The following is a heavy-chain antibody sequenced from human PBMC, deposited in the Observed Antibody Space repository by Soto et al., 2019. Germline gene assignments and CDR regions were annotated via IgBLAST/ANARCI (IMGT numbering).Heavy chain of an antibody. CDR2: IKSKTDGGTT. D-gene: IGHD3-3*01. Sequence: TGGSLRLSCAASGFTFSNAWMNWVRQAPGKGLEWVGRIKSKTDGGTTDYAAPVKGRFTISRDDSKNTLYLQMNSLKTEDTVVYYCTTEAYDVLWSGYYTHYYYGMDVWGQGTTVTVSS. CDR1: GFTFSNAW. CDR3: TTEAYDVLWSGYYTHYYYGMDV. J-gene: IGHJ6*02. V-gene: IGHV3-15*07.